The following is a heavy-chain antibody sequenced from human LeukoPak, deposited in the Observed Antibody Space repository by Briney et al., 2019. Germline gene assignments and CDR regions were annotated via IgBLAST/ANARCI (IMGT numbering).Heavy chain of an antibody. V-gene: IGHV3-21*01. J-gene: IGHJ3*02. CDR2: ISSSSSYI. CDR3: ARGDEGAGDAFDI. D-gene: IGHD1-26*01. Sequence: PGGSLRLSCAASGFTFSSYSMNWVRQAPGKGLEWVSSISSSSSYIYYADSVKGRFTIFRDNAKNSLYLQMNSLRAEDTAVYYCARGDEGAGDAFDIWGQGTMVTVSS. CDR1: GFTFSSYS.